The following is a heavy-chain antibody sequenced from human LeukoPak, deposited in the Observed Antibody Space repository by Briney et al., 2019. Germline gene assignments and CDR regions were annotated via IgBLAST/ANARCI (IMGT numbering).Heavy chain of an antibody. CDR2: ISGSGGST. D-gene: IGHD3-3*01. CDR1: GFPFSSYW. Sequence: GGSLRLSCVASGFPFSSYWMTWVRQAPGKGLEWVSAISGSGGSTYYADSVKGRFTISRDNSKNTLYLQMNSLRAEDTAVYYCAKLTIFGVVIIKPYFDYWGQGTLVTVSS. J-gene: IGHJ4*02. V-gene: IGHV3-23*01. CDR3: AKLTIFGVVIIKPYFDY.